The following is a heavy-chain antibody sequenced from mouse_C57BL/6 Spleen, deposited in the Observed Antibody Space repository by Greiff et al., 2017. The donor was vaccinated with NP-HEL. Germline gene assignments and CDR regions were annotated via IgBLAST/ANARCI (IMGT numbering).Heavy chain of an antibody. V-gene: IGHV8-8*01. CDR1: GFSLSTFGMG. CDR3: ARISYYGNPYAMDY. Sequence: ESGPGILQPSQTLSLTCSFSGFSLSTFGMGVGWIRQPSGKGLEWLAHIWWDDDKYYNPALKSRLTISKDTSKNQVFLKIANVDTADTATYYCARISYYGNPYAMDYWGQGTSVTVSS. CDR2: IWWDDDK. J-gene: IGHJ4*01. D-gene: IGHD2-10*01.